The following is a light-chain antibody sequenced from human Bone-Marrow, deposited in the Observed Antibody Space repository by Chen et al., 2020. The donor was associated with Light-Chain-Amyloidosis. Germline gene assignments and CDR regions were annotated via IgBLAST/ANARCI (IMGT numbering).Light chain of an antibody. Sequence: NFMLTQPHSVSESPGKTVIISCTRSRGSIATDYVQWYQQRPGSSPTTVIYEDDQRPSGVPDRFSGSIDRSSNSASLTISGLKTDGEADYYCQSYQGSSQGVFGGGTKLTVL. CDR2: EDD. CDR1: RGSIATDY. V-gene: IGLV6-57*01. J-gene: IGLJ3*02. CDR3: QSYQGSSQGV.